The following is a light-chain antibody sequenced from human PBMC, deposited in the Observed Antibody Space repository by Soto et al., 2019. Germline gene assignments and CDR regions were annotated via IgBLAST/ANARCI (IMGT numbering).Light chain of an antibody. V-gene: IGKV3-15*01. CDR2: DAS. J-gene: IGKJ2*01. Sequence: ELVMTQSPATLSVSQGGRATLSCRASQSVGSDLAWYQQKPGQAPRLLIYDASTRATGVPARFSGSGSGADFTLTITSLQSEDFSVYYCQQYNNWPPYTFGQGTKVDIK. CDR1: QSVGSD. CDR3: QQYNNWPPYT.